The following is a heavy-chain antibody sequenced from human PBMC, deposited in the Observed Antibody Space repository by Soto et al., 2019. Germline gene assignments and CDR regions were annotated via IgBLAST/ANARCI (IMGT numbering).Heavy chain of an antibody. CDR1: GGSISSYY. Sequence: QVQLQESGPGLVKPSETLSLTCTVSGGSISSYYWSWIRQPPGKGLEWIGHIYYSGSTNYNPSLKSRVTISGYTSKKQSSLKLSSVTAADTAVYYCARLPTPVSSLYYYYYMDVWGKGTTVTVSS. CDR3: ARLPTPVSSLYYYYYMDV. D-gene: IGHD4-4*01. J-gene: IGHJ6*03. CDR2: IYYSGST. V-gene: IGHV4-59*08.